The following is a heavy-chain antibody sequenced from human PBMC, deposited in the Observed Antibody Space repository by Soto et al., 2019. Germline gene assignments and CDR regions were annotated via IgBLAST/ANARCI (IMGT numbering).Heavy chain of an antibody. CDR2: INSDGNST. V-gene: IGHV3-74*01. CDR1: GFTFSSYW. CDR3: ASWYYGSGSYYDSDY. D-gene: IGHD3-10*01. Sequence: GGSLRLSCAASGFTFSSYWMHWVRQAPGKGLVWVSRINSDGNSTRYADSVKGRFTISRDNAKNTVHLQMNSLRDEDTAVYYCASWYYGSGSYYDSDYWGQGTLVTVSS. J-gene: IGHJ4*02.